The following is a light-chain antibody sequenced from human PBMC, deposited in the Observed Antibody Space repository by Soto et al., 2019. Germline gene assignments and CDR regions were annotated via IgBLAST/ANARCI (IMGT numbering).Light chain of an antibody. V-gene: IGKV1-12*01. J-gene: IGKJ4*01. CDR2: AAS. Sequence: DIQMTQSPSSMSASVGDRVTITCRASQGISIWLAWYQRKPGKAPKLLIYAASSLQSGVSSRFSGSGSGTDFTLTISSLQPEDFATYYCQQANSFPLTFGGGTKVEIK. CDR1: QGISIW. CDR3: QQANSFPLT.